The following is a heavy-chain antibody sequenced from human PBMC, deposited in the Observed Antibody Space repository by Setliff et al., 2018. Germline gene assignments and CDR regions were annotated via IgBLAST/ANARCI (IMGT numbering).Heavy chain of an antibody. V-gene: IGHV1-69*13. Sequence: SVKVSCKASGGTFSSYAITWVRQAPGQGLEWTGGIIPIFGTAKYAQKFQGRVTITADQSTRTAYMELSSLRSEDTAVYYCAIPSSGNFYFDYWGQGTLVTVSS. CDR1: GGTFSSYA. D-gene: IGHD1-26*01. CDR3: AIPSSGNFYFDY. J-gene: IGHJ4*02. CDR2: IIPIFGTA.